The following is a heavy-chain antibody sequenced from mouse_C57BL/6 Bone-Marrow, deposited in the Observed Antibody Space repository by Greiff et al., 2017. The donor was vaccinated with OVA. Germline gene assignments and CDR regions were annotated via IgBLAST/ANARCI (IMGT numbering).Heavy chain of an antibody. Sequence: QVQLQQSGAELARPGASVKLSCTASGYTFTSYGISWVKQRTGQGLEWIGEIYPRSGNTYYNEKFKGKATLTADKSSSTAYMELRSLTSEDSAVYFCARSSYYGNLAYWGQGTLVTVSA. V-gene: IGHV1-81*01. CDR1: GYTFTSYG. D-gene: IGHD2-1*01. CDR3: ARSSYYGNLAY. J-gene: IGHJ3*01. CDR2: IYPRSGNT.